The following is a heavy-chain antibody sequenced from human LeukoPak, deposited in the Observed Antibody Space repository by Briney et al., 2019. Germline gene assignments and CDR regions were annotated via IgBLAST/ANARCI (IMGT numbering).Heavy chain of an antibody. CDR2: ITAFNGNT. CDR1: GYTFTSAG. D-gene: IGHD2-2*01. Sequence: ASVKGSCEAPGYTFTSAGISCVRQGPGQRLLWMGWITAFNGNTNYAQKLQGRVTMTTDTSTSTAYMELRSLRSGDTAVYYCARDDIVVVPAAMGFDYWGQGTLVTVSS. V-gene: IGHV1-18*04. CDR3: ARDDIVVVPAAMGFDY. J-gene: IGHJ4*02.